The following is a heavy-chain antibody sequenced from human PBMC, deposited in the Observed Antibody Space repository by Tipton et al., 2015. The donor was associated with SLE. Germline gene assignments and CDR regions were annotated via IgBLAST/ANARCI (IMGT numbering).Heavy chain of an antibody. Sequence: SLRLSCAASGFTVSNNYMKWVRQAPGKGLEWVSAISSSGGGTYYADSVKGRFTISRDNSKNALYLQMNSLRAEDTAVYYCAKEKLSSIFDPWGQGTLVTVSS. V-gene: IGHV3-23*01. CDR2: ISSSGGGT. D-gene: IGHD2-2*01. J-gene: IGHJ5*02. CDR3: AKEKLSSIFDP. CDR1: GFTVSNNY.